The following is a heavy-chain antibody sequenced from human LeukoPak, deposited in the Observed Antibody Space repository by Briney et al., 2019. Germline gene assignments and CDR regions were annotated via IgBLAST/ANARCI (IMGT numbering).Heavy chain of an antibody. Sequence: ASVKVSCKASGYTFINYGISWLRQAPGQGLEWMGWISAYNGNTNYAQKLQGRVTMTTDTSTSTAYMELRSLRSDDTAVYYCARGHRGFGAFDIWGQGTMVTVSS. V-gene: IGHV1-18*01. J-gene: IGHJ3*02. CDR1: GYTFINYG. CDR2: ISAYNGNT. CDR3: ARGHRGFGAFDI. D-gene: IGHD3-10*01.